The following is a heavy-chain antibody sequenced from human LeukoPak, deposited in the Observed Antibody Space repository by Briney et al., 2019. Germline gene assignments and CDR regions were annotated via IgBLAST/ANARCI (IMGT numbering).Heavy chain of an antibody. D-gene: IGHD6-6*01. V-gene: IGHV4-59*01. CDR3: ARGGGYSSSSYYFDY. Sequence: PSETLSLTCTVSGGSISSYYWSWIRQPPGQGLEWIGYIFYSGGTNYNPSLKSRVTVSIDTSKNQFSLKLSSVTAADTAVYYCARGGGYSSSSYYFDYWGQGTLVTVSS. CDR2: IFYSGGT. J-gene: IGHJ4*02. CDR1: GGSISSYY.